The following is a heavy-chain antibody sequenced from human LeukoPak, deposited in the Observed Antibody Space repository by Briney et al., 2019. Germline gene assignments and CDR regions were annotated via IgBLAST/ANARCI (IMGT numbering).Heavy chain of an antibody. CDR2: ICGSGGCT. CDR3: AKTTVGYSSGRYPGWPADC. D-gene: IGHD6-19*01. J-gene: IGHJ4*02. V-gene: IGHV3-23*01. CDR1: GFTFNTYA. Sequence: PGGSLRLSCAASGFTFNTYAIYWVRQAPGKGLEWVSGICGSGGCTHYADSVKGRFTISRDNSKNTVYLQMNSLTADDTAIYYCAKTTVGYSSGRYPGWPADCWGQGTLVTVSS.